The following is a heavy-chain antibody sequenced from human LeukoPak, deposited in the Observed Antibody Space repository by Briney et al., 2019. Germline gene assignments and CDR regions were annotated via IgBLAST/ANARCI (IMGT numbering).Heavy chain of an antibody. CDR3: AKGPVYGSGRYHYGMDV. J-gene: IGHJ6*02. D-gene: IGHD3-10*01. V-gene: IGHV3-30*18. CDR1: GFTFSSYG. CDR2: ISYDGSNK. Sequence: GGSLRLSCAASGFTFSSYGMHWVRQAPGKGLEWVAVISYDGSNKYYADSVKGRFTISRDNSKNTLYLQMNSLRAEDTAVYYCAKGPVYGSGRYHYGMDVWGQGTTVTVSS.